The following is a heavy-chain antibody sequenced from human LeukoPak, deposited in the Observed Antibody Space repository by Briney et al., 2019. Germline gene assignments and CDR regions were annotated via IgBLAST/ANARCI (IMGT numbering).Heavy chain of an antibody. CDR3: ARDGLAVAGFDY. CDR2: IYTSGST. D-gene: IGHD6-19*01. CDR1: GGSISSGSYY. V-gene: IGHV4-61*02. J-gene: IGHJ4*02. Sequence: SETLSLTCTVSGGSISSGSYYWSWIRQPAGKGLEWIGRIYTSGSTNYNPSLKSRVTMSVDTSKNQFSLKLSSVTAADTAVYYCARDGLAVAGFDYWGQGTLVTVSS.